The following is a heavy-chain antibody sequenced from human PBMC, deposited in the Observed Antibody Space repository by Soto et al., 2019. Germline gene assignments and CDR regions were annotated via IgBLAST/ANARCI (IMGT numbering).Heavy chain of an antibody. V-gene: IGHV3-30*18. J-gene: IGHJ4*02. D-gene: IGHD3-10*01. CDR3: AKSGGSGSYWIDY. Sequence: QVQLVESGGGVVQPGRSLRLSCAASGFTFSSYGMHWVRQAPGKGLEWVAVISYDGSNKYYADSVKGRFTISRDNSKNTLYRQMNSLRAEDTAVYYCAKSGGSGSYWIDYWGQGTLVTVSS. CDR2: ISYDGSNK. CDR1: GFTFSSYG.